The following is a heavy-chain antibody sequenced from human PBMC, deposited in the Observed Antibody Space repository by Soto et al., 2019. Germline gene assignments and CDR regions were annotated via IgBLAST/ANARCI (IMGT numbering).Heavy chain of an antibody. D-gene: IGHD2-21*02. CDR3: ARQRTSVVTQAYFDV. CDR2: IYYSGST. V-gene: IGHV4-39*01. J-gene: IGHJ4*02. CDR1: GDSISSRSYY. Sequence: PSETLSLTCTVTGDSISSRSYYWGWIRQPPGKGLEWIGSIYYSGSTYNNPSLRSRVSMSIDTSKDQFSLKLKSVTAADTALYFCARQRTSVVTQAYFDVWGQGSLGTVS.